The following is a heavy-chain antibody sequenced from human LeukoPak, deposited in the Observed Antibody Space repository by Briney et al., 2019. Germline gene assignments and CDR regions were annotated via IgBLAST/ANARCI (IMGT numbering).Heavy chain of an antibody. Sequence: GASRKISCKGSGYIFTSYWIGWVRQMPGKGLEWMGIIYPGDSDTRYSPSFQGQVTISADKSISTAYLQWSSLKASDTAMYYCARATMVRGVILWFDPWGQGTLVTVSS. CDR1: GYIFTSYW. D-gene: IGHD3-10*01. V-gene: IGHV5-51*01. CDR3: ARATMVRGVILWFDP. J-gene: IGHJ5*02. CDR2: IYPGDSDT.